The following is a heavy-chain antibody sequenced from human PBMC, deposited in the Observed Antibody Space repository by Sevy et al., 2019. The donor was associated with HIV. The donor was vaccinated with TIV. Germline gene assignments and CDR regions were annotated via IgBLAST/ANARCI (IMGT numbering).Heavy chain of an antibody. V-gene: IGHV3-30-3*01. J-gene: IGHJ4*01. CDR3: ARDGGYSIKWYPRY. CDR1: GFAFSSHA. D-gene: IGHD1-26*01. CDR2: ISYEGSET. Sequence: GGSLRLSCAASGFAFSSHAMHWVRQAPGKGLEWVVVISYEGSETFYAASVEGRFTISRDISKNILSLQINSLRPEDTAVYYCARDGGYSIKWYPRYWGHGTLVTVSS.